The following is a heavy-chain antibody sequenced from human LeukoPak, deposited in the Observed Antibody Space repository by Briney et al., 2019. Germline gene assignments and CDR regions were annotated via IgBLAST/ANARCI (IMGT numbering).Heavy chain of an antibody. J-gene: IGHJ4*02. Sequence: PGGSLRLSCAASGFTFSSYAMHWVRQASGKGLEWVAVISYDGTNTDYGDSVKGRFTISRDNPKNTLYLQMNSLRVEDTALYYCARDRSSSWAPDYWGQGTLVTVSS. D-gene: IGHD6-13*01. CDR3: ARDRSSSWAPDY. CDR2: ISYDGTNT. CDR1: GFTFSSYA. V-gene: IGHV3-30*03.